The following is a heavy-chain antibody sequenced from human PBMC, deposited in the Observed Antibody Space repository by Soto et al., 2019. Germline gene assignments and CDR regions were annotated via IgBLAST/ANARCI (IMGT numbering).Heavy chain of an antibody. J-gene: IGHJ4*02. CDR1: GFTFSSYA. CDR3: AKHITMVRGVIIPYYFDY. CDR2: ISGSGGST. D-gene: IGHD3-10*01. V-gene: IGHV3-23*01. Sequence: PGGSLRLSCAASGFTFSSYAMSWVRQAPGKGLEWVSAISGSGGSTYYADSVKGRFTISRDNSKNTLYLQMNSLRAEDTAVYYCAKHITMVRGVIIPYYFDYWGQGTLVTVSS.